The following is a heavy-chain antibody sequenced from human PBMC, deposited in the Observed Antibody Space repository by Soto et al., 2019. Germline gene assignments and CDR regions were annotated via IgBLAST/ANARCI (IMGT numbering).Heavy chain of an antibody. CDR1: GFTFSSYA. Sequence: QVQLVESGGGVVQPGRSLRLSCAASGFTFSSYAMHWVRQAPGKGLEWVAVISYDGSNKYYADFVKGRLTISRDNSKNTLYLQMNSLRAEDTAVYYCARDASVVISPFSYYYGMDVWGQGTTVTVSS. CDR3: ARDASVVISPFSYYYGMDV. J-gene: IGHJ6*02. CDR2: ISYDGSNK. D-gene: IGHD3-22*01. V-gene: IGHV3-30-3*01.